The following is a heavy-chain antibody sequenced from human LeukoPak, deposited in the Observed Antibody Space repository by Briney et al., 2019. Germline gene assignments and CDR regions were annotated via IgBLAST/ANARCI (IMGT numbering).Heavy chain of an antibody. J-gene: IGHJ4*02. Sequence: GRSLRVSCAASGFSFRDFGMHWVRQAPGKGLEWVSVIYSGGSTYYADSVKGRFTISRDNSKNTLYLQMNSLRAEDTAVYYCARDLCTTVTNYWGQGTLVTVSS. V-gene: IGHV3-NL1*01. CDR1: GFSFRDFG. CDR3: ARDLCTTVTNY. CDR2: IYSGGST. D-gene: IGHD4-17*01.